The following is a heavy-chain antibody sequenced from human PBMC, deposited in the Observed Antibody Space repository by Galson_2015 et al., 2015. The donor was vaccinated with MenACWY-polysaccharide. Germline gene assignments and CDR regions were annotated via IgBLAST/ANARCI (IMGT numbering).Heavy chain of an antibody. D-gene: IGHD7-27*01. CDR1: GFSLSTSGMR. CDR3: AHREANWGRPFDY. Sequence: PALVKPPQTLTLTCTFSGFSLSTSGMRVSWIRQPPGKALEWLARIDWDDDKFYSTSLKTRLTISKDTSKNQVVLTMTNMDPVDTATYYCAHREANWGRPFDYWGQGTLVTVSS. CDR2: IDWDDDK. J-gene: IGHJ4*02. V-gene: IGHV2-70*04.